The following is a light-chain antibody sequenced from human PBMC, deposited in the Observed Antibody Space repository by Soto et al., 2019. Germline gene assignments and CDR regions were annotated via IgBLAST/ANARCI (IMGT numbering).Light chain of an antibody. Sequence: DIQMTQSPSTLSASVGDRVIITCRASQTISTWVAWYQHKTGKAPTLLIYDASTLETGVPSRFSGSGSGTEFTLTISSLQPDDFATYYCQQYKSYWTFGQGTKVDIK. V-gene: IGKV1-5*01. CDR3: QQYKSYWT. CDR1: QTISTW. J-gene: IGKJ1*01. CDR2: DAS.